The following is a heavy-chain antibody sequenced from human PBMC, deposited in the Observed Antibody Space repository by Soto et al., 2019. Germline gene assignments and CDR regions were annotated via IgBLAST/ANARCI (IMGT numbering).Heavy chain of an antibody. CDR3: ARPKGSYSSGYYYFDY. J-gene: IGHJ4*02. CDR2: IIPLFGTA. D-gene: IGHD6-19*01. CDR1: GGTFSTYA. V-gene: IGHV1-69*01. Sequence: QVQLVQSGAEVKQPGSSVKVSCKTSGGTFSTYAIYWVRQAPGQGLEWMGAIIPLFGTADYAQKFQGRVTLTAAESTSTADMELSSLRSEDTAVYYCARPKGSYSSGYYYFDYWGQGTLVTVSS.